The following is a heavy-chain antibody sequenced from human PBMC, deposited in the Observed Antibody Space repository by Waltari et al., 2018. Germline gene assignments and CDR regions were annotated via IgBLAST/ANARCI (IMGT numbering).Heavy chain of an antibody. V-gene: IGHV4-34*02. D-gene: IGHD6-19*01. J-gene: IGHJ5*02. CDR2: THDSGIT. Sequence: QVQLQQWGAGLLKPSETLSLPCGVYGGSLSGYHWSWIRQPPGRGLEWIGETHDSGITNYNPSLKNRLTISMDMSKNQFSLRLSSVTAADTAAYYCTRGAAKAVAGTFWFDPWGQGTLVTVSS. CDR1: GGSLSGYH. CDR3: TRGAAKAVAGTFWFDP.